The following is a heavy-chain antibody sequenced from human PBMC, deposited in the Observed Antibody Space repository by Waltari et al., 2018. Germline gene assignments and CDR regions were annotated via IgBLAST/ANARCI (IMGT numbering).Heavy chain of an antibody. CDR3: ASCFSTSCLISYYFYMDV. CDR1: GVTFSSNP. Sequence: QVQLVQSGAEVKKAGSSVKVSCMASGVTFSSNPVSWVRQAPGQGLEWMGGISPVFGTAKYAQKCQGRVTITPDRSTSTAYMEMTSLRSDDTAVYYCASCFSTSCLISYYFYMDVWGQGTTVTVSS. V-gene: IGHV1-69*14. CDR2: ISPVFGTA. J-gene: IGHJ6*02. D-gene: IGHD3-3*01.